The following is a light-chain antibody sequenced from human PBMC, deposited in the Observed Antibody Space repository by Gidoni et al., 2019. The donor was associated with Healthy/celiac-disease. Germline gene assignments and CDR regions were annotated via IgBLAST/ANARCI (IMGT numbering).Light chain of an antibody. V-gene: IGKV3D-15*01. CDR3: QQYNNWLT. Sequence: ETVMTPSPATLSVCPEERVTLACRASQSVSSNFAWYQQKPGQAPRLLIYGATTRAAGIAAGFSGSGSGTEFTLTISSLQSEDFACYYCQQYNNWLTFGGGTKVEIK. CDR1: QSVSSN. J-gene: IGKJ4*02. CDR2: GAT.